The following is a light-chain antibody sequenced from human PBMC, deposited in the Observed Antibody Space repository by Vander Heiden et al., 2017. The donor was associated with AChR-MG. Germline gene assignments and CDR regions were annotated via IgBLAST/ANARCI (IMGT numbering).Light chain of an antibody. V-gene: IGLV2-23*02. CDR2: EVS. CDR3: CSYAGSSTYV. J-gene: IGLJ1*01. CDR1: SSDVGNYNL. Sequence: QSALTQPASVSGSPGQSITISCTGTSSDVGNYNLVSWYQQHPGKAPKLMIYEVSKRPSGVSNRFSGSKSGYTASLTISGLQAEDEAEYHCCSYAGSSTYVFGTGTKVTVL.